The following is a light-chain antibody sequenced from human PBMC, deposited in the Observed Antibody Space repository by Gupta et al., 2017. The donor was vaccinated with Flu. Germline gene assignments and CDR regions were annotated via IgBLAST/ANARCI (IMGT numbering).Light chain of an antibody. CDR1: SSDVGGYNY. Sequence: SFTNSFTGTSSDVGGYNYVSWYQQHPGEAPKLLIYEVSKRPSGVPDRFSGSKSGNTASLTVSGLQAEDEANYYCSSYAGSNNWVFGGGTTLTVL. V-gene: IGLV2-8*01. CDR2: EVS. J-gene: IGLJ3*02. CDR3: SSYAGSNNWV.